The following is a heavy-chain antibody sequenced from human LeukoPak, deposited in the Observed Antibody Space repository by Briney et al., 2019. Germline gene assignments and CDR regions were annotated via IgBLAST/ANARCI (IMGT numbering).Heavy chain of an antibody. CDR1: GYSFTSYW. V-gene: IGHV5-51*01. J-gene: IGHJ4*02. D-gene: IGHD6-13*01. CDR2: IYPGDSDA. Sequence: GESLKISCKGSGYSFTSYWIGWVRQMPGKGLKWMGIIYPGDSDARYSPSFQGQVTISADKSISTAYLRWSSLKASDTAMYYCAKLGAYSSSWYGFFDYWGQGTLVTVSS. CDR3: AKLGAYSSSWYGFFDY.